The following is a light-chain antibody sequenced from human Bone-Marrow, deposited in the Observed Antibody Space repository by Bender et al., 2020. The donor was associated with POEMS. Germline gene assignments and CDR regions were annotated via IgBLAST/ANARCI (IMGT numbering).Light chain of an antibody. CDR1: TTDVGSYNR. Sequence: QSALTQPASVSGSPGQSITISCSGTTTDVGSYNRVSWYQQYPGQAPRLIILEGDERPAGVSNRFSGSKSGNAASLTISGLQADDEADYYCCSFAGSRVVFGGGTKLTVL. J-gene: IGLJ3*02. CDR2: EGD. V-gene: IGLV2-23*01. CDR3: CSFAGSRVV.